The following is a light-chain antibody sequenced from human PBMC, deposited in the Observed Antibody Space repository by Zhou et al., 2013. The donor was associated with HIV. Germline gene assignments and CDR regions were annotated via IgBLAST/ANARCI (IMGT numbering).Light chain of an antibody. J-gene: IGLJ2*01. CDR2: EVS. CDR3: CSYAGSSIVV. CDR1: SSDVGSYNL. Sequence: QSALTQPASVSGSPGQSITISCTGTSSDVGSYNLVSWYQQHPGKAPKLMIYEVSKRPSGVSNRFSGSKSGNTASLTISGLQAEDEADYYCCSYAGSSIVVFGGGTKADRP. V-gene: IGLV2-23*02.